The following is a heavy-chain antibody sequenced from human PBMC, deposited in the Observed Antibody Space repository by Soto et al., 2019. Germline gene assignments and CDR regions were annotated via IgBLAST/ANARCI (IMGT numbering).Heavy chain of an antibody. Sequence: QVQLQQWGAGLLKPSETLSLNCAVNGGSLSGYYWSWIRQPPGKGLEWIGEIKDGGYTNYSPSLKSGATISSDTSNNQFSLRLNSVTAADTGLYYCARGQEGVVATHWDQGALVTVSS. D-gene: IGHD5-12*01. J-gene: IGHJ4*02. V-gene: IGHV4-34*01. CDR1: GGSLSGYY. CDR2: IKDGGYT. CDR3: ARGQEGVVATH.